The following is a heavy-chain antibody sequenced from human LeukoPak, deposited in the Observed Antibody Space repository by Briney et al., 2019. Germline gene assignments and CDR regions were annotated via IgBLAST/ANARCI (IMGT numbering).Heavy chain of an antibody. CDR2: ISSNGGST. J-gene: IGHJ4*02. CDR3: VKGGYSYVPFDY. Sequence: GGSLRLSCSASGFTFSSYATHWVRQAPGKGLEYVSAISSNGGSTYYADSVKGRFTISRDNSKNTLHLQMSSLRAEDTAVYYCVKGGYSYVPFDYWGQGTLVTVSS. V-gene: IGHV3-64D*06. D-gene: IGHD5-18*01. CDR1: GFTFSSYA.